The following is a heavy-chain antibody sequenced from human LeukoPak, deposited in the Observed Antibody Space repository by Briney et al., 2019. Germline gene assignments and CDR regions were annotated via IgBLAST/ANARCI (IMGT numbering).Heavy chain of an antibody. J-gene: IGHJ4*02. V-gene: IGHV4-31*03. Sequence: SETLSLTCTVSGGSISSEDYVWSWIRQHPEKGLEWIGYIYYSGNTYYNPSFKSRVSISVDTSKNQFSLNLRSVTAADTAVYYCARGRLVATSGSYYFDFWGPGTLVTVSS. CDR3: ARGRLVATSGSYYFDF. D-gene: IGHD2-2*01. CDR2: IYYSGNT. CDR1: GGSISSEDYV.